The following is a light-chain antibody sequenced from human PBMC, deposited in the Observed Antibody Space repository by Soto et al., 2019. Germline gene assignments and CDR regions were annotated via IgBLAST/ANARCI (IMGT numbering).Light chain of an antibody. CDR3: QQRSNGAGT. J-gene: IGKJ1*01. CDR1: QSVSSY. CDR2: DAS. Sequence: EIVLTQSPATLSLSPGERATLSCRASQSVSSYLAWYQQKPGQAPRLLIYDASNRPPGIAARFSGSGSGTDFPLTISRLGPEDFAVYYCQQRSNGAGTFRQPTKVEIK. V-gene: IGKV3-11*01.